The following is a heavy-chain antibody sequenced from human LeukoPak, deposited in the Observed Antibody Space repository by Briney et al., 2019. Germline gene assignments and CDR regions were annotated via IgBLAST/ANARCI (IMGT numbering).Heavy chain of an antibody. Sequence: GGSLILSCAASGFTFSGSAIHWVRQSFGKGLEWIGHIDKEKNSYATASAYAVSVEGRFTVSRDDSKNMAFLQMSGLKTEDTALYFCTRDSGTYNWLDPWGQGTLVTVSS. D-gene: IGHD1-26*01. CDR2: IDKEKNSYATAS. V-gene: IGHV3-73*01. J-gene: IGHJ5*02. CDR1: GFTFSGSA. CDR3: TRDSGTYNWLDP.